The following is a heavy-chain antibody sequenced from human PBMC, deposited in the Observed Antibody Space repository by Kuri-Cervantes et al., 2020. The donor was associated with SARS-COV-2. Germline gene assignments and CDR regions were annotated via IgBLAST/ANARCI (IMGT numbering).Heavy chain of an antibody. CDR3: ARGGSTISLDY. V-gene: IGHV3-7*01. Sequence: GESLKISCAASGFTFSSYWMSWVRQAPGKGLEWVANIKQDGSEKYYVDSVKGRFTISRDNAKNSLYLQMNSLRVEDTAVYYCARGGSTISLDYWGQGTLVTVSS. J-gene: IGHJ4*02. CDR2: IKQDGSEK. CDR1: GFTFSSYW. D-gene: IGHD5/OR15-5a*01.